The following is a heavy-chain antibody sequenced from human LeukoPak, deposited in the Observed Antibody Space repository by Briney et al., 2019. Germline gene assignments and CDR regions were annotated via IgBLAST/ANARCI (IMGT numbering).Heavy chain of an antibody. CDR3: AKDWDDISAGDY. J-gene: IGHJ4*02. CDR1: GFTFSSYG. CDR2: ISYDGSNK. V-gene: IGHV3-30*18. D-gene: IGHD3-9*01. Sequence: PGRSLRLSCAASGFTFSSYGMHWVRQAPGKGLKWVAVISYDGSNKYYADSVKGRLTISRDNSKNTLYLQMNSLRAEDTAVYYCAKDWDDISAGDYWGQGTLVTVS.